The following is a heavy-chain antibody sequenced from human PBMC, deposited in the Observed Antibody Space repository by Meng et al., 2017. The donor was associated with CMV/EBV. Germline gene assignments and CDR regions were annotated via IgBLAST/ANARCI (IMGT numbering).Heavy chain of an antibody. D-gene: IGHD3-3*01. CDR1: GYTFTSYC. J-gene: IGHJ4*02. CDR2: ISAYNGNT. Sequence: ASVKVSCKASGYTFTSYCISWVRQAPGQGLEWMGWISAYNGNTNYAQKLQGRVTMTTDTSTSTAYMELRSLRSDDTAVYYCARDESWEDFGVVIPLGYWGQGTLVTVSS. V-gene: IGHV1-18*01. CDR3: ARDESWEDFGVVIPLGY.